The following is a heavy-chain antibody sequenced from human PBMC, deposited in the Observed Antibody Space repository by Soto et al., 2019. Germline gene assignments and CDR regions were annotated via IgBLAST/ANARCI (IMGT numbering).Heavy chain of an antibody. V-gene: IGHV4-34*01. J-gene: IGHJ6*02. Sequence: ETLSLTCAVYGGSFSGYYWSWIRQPPGKGLEWIGEINHSGSTNYNPSLKSRVTISVDTSKNQFSLKLSSVTAADTAVYYCARVTSGSYYRTYYYYGMDVWGQGTTVTVSS. CDR3: ARVTSGSYYRTYYYYGMDV. CDR2: INHSGST. D-gene: IGHD3-10*01. CDR1: GGSFSGYY.